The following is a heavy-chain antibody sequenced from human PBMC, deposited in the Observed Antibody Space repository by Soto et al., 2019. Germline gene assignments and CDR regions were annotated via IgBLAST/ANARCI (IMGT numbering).Heavy chain of an antibody. CDR2: IPSRGRP. J-gene: IGHJ4*02. CDR3: ARDQYSGYDFAL. CDR1: GASIAGGSYY. Sequence: QVHLRESGPGLVKPSQTLSLTCSVSGASIAGGSYYWSWIRQPPGKGLEWIGYIPSRGRPFYNPSLTSRVSISADSSNNLLSLQLTSVTAADTAVYYCARDQYSGYDFALWGQGTLVTVSS. V-gene: IGHV4-30-4*01. D-gene: IGHD5-12*01.